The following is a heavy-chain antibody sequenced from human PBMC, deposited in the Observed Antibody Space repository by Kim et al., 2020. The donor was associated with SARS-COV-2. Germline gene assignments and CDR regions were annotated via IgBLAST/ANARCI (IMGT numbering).Heavy chain of an antibody. CDR1: GFTFSSYW. J-gene: IGHJ4*02. D-gene: IGHD2-8*01. CDR2: VKGDGRST. Sequence: GGSLRLSCAVSGFTFSSYWMHWVRQAPGKGLVWVSNVKGDGRSTGYADSVKGRFTISRDNAKNTLYLHMSSLRVDDTAVYYCTREGLMRGGDYWGPGTLV. V-gene: IGHV3-74*01. CDR3: TREGLMRGGDY.